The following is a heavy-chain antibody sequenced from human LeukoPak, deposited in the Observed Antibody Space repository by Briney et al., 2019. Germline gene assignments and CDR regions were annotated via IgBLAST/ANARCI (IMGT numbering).Heavy chain of an antibody. CDR1: GFTFSSYW. D-gene: IGHD6-19*01. CDR2: INSDGSST. Sequence: GGSLRLSCAASGFTFSSYWMHWVRQVPGKGLVWVSRINSDGSSTSYAGSVKGRFTISRDNAKNTLYLQVNSLRAEDTAVYFCASGGLAVASYFDYWGQGTLVTVSS. J-gene: IGHJ4*02. V-gene: IGHV3-74*01. CDR3: ASGGLAVASYFDY.